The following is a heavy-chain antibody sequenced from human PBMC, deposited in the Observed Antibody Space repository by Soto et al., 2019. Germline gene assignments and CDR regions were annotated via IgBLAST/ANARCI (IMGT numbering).Heavy chain of an antibody. D-gene: IGHD4-17*01. CDR3: AKCYVKGDSGYQAGTPGFLTTVTDCAFDI. V-gene: IGHV3-23*01. CDR1: GFTFSSYA. Sequence: GGSLRLSCAASGFTFSSYAMSWVRQAPGKGLEWVSAISGSGGSTYYADSVKGRFTISRDNSKNTLYLQRNSLRAENTAVYYCAKCYVKGDSGYQAGTPGFLTTVTDCAFDIWGQGTMVTVSS. J-gene: IGHJ3*02. CDR2: ISGSGGST.